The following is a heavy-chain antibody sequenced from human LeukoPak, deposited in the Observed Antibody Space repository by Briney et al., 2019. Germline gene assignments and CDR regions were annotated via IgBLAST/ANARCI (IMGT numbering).Heavy chain of an antibody. Sequence: SVKVSCKASGGTFSSYAISWVRQAPGQGLEWMGGIIPILGTANYAQKFQGRVTITADESTSTAYMELSSLRSEDTAVYYCARALNYDFAALDAFDIWGQGTMVTVSS. CDR3: ARALNYDFAALDAFDI. V-gene: IGHV1-69*13. CDR2: IIPILGTA. J-gene: IGHJ3*02. CDR1: GGTFSSYA. D-gene: IGHD3-3*01.